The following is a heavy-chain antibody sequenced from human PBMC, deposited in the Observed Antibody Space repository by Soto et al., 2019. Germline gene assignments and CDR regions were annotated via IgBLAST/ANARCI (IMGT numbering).Heavy chain of an antibody. J-gene: IGHJ4*02. V-gene: IGHV1-18*04. CDR1: GYTFTMYG. CDR2: TRADNGDA. Sequence: QAHLVQSGGEVKKPGASVKVSCKASGYTFTMYGLSWVRQAPGQGPERMGWTRADNGDARYAEKFRGRLTLTTDTSTNTAYMELRSLRSDDTAVYYCARDDRSGYYWAIDYWGRGTLVTVSS. D-gene: IGHD3-22*01. CDR3: ARDDRSGYYWAIDY.